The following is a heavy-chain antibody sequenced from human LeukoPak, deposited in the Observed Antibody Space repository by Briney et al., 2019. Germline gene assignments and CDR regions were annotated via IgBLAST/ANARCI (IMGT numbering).Heavy chain of an antibody. CDR1: GFTFSSYG. CDR3: AKDLDSSGYSY. Sequence: GGSLRLSCAASGFTFSSYGMHWVRQAPGKGLEWVAVILNDGDYKYYADSVKGRFTISRDNSKNTLYLQMNSLRAEDTAVYYCAKDLDSSGYSYWGQGTLVTVSS. CDR2: ILNDGDYK. D-gene: IGHD3-22*01. V-gene: IGHV3-30*18. J-gene: IGHJ4*02.